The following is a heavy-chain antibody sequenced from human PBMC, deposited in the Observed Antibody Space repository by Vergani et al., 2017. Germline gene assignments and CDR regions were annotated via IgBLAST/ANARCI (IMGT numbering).Heavy chain of an antibody. CDR3: GMYCNSPTCGTHPRVQNYGMDV. CDR2: IDRNYGVK. D-gene: IGHD2-2*01. V-gene: IGHV3-9*01. CDR1: GFTFQAFA. Sequence: VEAGGGLVQPGGSLRLSCTASGFTFQAFAFHWVRQVSGRGLEWVSGIDRNYGVKNGNSFEGRFSISRDNAKKAVFLQMNSLRAEDTSLYYCGMYCNSPTCGTHPRVQNYGMDVWGQGTTVTVSS. J-gene: IGHJ6*02.